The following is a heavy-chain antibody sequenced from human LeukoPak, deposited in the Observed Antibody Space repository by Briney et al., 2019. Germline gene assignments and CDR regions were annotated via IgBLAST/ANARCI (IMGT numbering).Heavy chain of an antibody. CDR3: ARAGHYYYYMDV. V-gene: IGHV1-69*05. CDR2: IIPIFGTA. J-gene: IGHJ6*03. CDR1: GYTFTSYG. Sequence: SVKVSCKASGYTFTSYGISWVRQAPGQGLEWMGGIIPIFGTANYAQKFQGRVTITTDESTSTAYMELSSLRSEDTAVYYCARAGHYYYYMDVWGKGTTVTVSS.